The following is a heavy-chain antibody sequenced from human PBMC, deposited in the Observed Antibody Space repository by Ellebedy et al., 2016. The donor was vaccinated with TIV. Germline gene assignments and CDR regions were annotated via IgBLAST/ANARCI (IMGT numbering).Heavy chain of an antibody. CDR3: ARELTGYYVGY. J-gene: IGHJ4*02. CDR1: GFTFSQYA. V-gene: IGHV3-30-3*01. D-gene: IGHD3-9*01. CDR2: ISYDGGISK. Sequence: GESLKISCVTSGFTFSQYAMHWVRQAPGKGLDWVALISYDGGISKYYSDSVKGRFTISRDNSKSTLYLQMNSLRAEDTAVYYCARELTGYYVGYWGQGTLVTVSS.